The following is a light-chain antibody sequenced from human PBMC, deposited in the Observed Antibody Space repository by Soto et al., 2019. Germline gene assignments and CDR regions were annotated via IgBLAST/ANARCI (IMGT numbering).Light chain of an antibody. V-gene: IGKV1-5*03. CDR3: QQYDSYSWT. CDR2: KAS. J-gene: IGKJ1*01. Sequence: DIQMTQSPSTLSAFVGDRVTITCRASQSISGWLAWYQQKPGKAPKLLIYKASTLESGVPSRFSGSGSGTEFTLTISSLQPDDVATYYCQQYDSYSWTFGQGTKVEIK. CDR1: QSISGW.